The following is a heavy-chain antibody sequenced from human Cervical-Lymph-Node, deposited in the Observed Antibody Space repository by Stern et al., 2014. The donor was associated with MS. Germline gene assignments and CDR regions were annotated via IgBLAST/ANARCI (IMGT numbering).Heavy chain of an antibody. V-gene: IGHV1-69*01. CDR3: ARASERSGYYPDYFQY. Sequence: VQLVESGPEGKNPGSSVKGSCKASGGTFSNYAISWVRQAPGQGLEGMGGLIIIFDTANYAQKFQGRVTISADESTSTAYMELSSLRSEDTAVYYCARASERSGYYPDYFQYWGQGTPVTVSS. CDR2: LIIIFDTA. J-gene: IGHJ1*01. CDR1: GGTFSNYA. D-gene: IGHD3-22*01.